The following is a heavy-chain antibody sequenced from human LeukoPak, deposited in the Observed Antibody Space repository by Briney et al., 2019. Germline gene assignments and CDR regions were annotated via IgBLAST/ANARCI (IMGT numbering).Heavy chain of an antibody. CDR2: IYYSGST. V-gene: IGHV4-59*01. J-gene: IGHJ3*02. CDR3: ARVAQIFGVVTDAFDI. Sequence: SETLSLTCTVSGGSINSYYWSWIRQPPGKGLEWIGYIYYSGSTNYNPSLKSRVTISVDTSKNQFSLKLSSVTAADTAVYYCARVAQIFGVVTDAFDIWGQGTMVTVSS. D-gene: IGHD3-3*01. CDR1: GGSINSYY.